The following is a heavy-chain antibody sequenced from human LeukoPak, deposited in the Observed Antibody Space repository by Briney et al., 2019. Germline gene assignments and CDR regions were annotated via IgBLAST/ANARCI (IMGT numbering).Heavy chain of an antibody. Sequence: TGGSLRLSCAASGFTFDDYAMHWVRQAPGKGLEWVSGISWNSGSIGYADSVKGRFTISRDNAKNSLYLQMNSLRAEDTALYYCAKDLVGDLVGGSGGSGDWGQGTLVTVSS. J-gene: IGHJ4*02. CDR2: ISWNSGSI. CDR1: GFTFDDYA. D-gene: IGHD1-26*01. CDR3: AKDLVGDLVGGSGGSGD. V-gene: IGHV3-9*01.